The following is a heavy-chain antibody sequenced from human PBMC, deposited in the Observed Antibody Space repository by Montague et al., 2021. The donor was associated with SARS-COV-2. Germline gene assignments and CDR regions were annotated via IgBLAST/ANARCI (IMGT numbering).Heavy chain of an antibody. CDR2: IYYTGET. CDR3: ARFWSGYVDK. J-gene: IGHJ4*02. CDR1: GGSIRSYY. Sequence: SETLSLTCSFSGGSIRSYYWSWIRLPPGKALEWLGYIYYTGETTHNPSLKIRVTISVDTSRSQFSLRLTSVTAADTAVYFCARFWSGYVDKWSQGTLVTVSS. D-gene: IGHD3-3*01. V-gene: IGHV4-59*12.